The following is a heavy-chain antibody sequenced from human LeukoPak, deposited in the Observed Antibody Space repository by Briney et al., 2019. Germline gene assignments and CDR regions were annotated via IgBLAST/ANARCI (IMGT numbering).Heavy chain of an antibody. D-gene: IGHD1-26*01. CDR1: GFTFSRYG. V-gene: IGHV3-30*02. CDR2: IRYDGSNK. CDR3: AKVWKIVGDLY. J-gene: IGHJ4*02. Sequence: GGSLRLSCAASGFTFSRYGMHWVRQAPGKGLEWLAFIRYDGSNKYYGDSVKGRFTISRDNSKNTLYLQMSSLRAEDTAVYYCAKVWKIVGDLYWGQGTLVTVSS.